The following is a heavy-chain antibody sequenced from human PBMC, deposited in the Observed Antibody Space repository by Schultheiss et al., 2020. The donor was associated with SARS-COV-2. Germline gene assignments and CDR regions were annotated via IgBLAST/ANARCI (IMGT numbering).Heavy chain of an antibody. V-gene: IGHV4-59*08. CDR2: IYYSGST. D-gene: IGHD2-2*02. Sequence: SETLSLTCTVSGGSISSYYWSWIRQPAGKGLEWIGYIYYSGSTNYNPSLKSRVTISVDTSKNQFSLKLSSVTAADTAVYYCARQGGRSVVVPAAIHRINWFDPWGQGTLVTVSS. CDR1: GGSISSYY. J-gene: IGHJ5*02. CDR3: ARQGGRSVVVPAAIHRINWFDP.